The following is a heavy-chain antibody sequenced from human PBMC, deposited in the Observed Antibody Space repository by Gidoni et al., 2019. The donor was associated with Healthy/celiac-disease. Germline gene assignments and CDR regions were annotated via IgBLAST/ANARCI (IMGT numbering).Heavy chain of an antibody. D-gene: IGHD1-26*01. V-gene: IGHV4-34*01. Sequence: QVQLQQWGAGLLKPSETLSLTCAVYGGSFSGYYWSWIRQPPGKGLEWIGEINHSGSTNYNPSLKSRVTISVDTSKNQFSLKLTSVTAADTAVYYCTRGLGGLPPGGYWGQGTLVTVSS. CDR3: TRGLGGLPPGGY. CDR2: INHSGST. CDR1: GGSFSGYY. J-gene: IGHJ4*02.